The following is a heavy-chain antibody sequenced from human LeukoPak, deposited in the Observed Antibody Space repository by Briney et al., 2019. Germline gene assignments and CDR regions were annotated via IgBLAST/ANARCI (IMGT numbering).Heavy chain of an antibody. CDR3: GAGDANYYGSAGGDY. J-gene: IGHJ4*02. D-gene: IGHD3-10*01. CDR1: GGSISSGDYY. Sequence: SETLSLTCTVSGGSISSGDYYWSWIRQPPGKGLEWIGYIYYSGSTYYDPSLKSRVTISVDTSKNQFSLKLSSVTAADTAVYYCGAGDANYYGSAGGDYWGQGTLVTVSS. CDR2: IYYSGST. V-gene: IGHV4-30-4*01.